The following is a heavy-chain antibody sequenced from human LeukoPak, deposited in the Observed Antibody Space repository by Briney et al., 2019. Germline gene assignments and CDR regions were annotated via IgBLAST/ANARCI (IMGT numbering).Heavy chain of an antibody. Sequence: SVKVSCKASGGTFSSYAISWVRQAPGQGLEWMGRIIPIFGTANYAQKFQGRVTITTDESTSTAYMELSSLRSEDTAVYYRARVPTIAAAESWFDPWGQGTLVTVSS. V-gene: IGHV1-69*05. J-gene: IGHJ5*02. D-gene: IGHD6-13*01. CDR3: ARVPTIAAAESWFDP. CDR1: GGTFSSYA. CDR2: IIPIFGTA.